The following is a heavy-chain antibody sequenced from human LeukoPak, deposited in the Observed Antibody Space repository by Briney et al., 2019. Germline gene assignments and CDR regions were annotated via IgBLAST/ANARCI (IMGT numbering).Heavy chain of an antibody. D-gene: IGHD2-2*01. V-gene: IGHV3-23*01. CDR2: ISVNGGST. CDR3: AKDVRGTYAPDY. J-gene: IGHJ4*02. Sequence: PGGSLRLSCAASGFTFSNYAMSWVRQTPGKGLEWVSTISVNGGSTYSADSVKGRLTISRDNSKNTLYLQMNSLRAEDTAIYYCAKDVRGTYAPDYWGQGTLVTVSS. CDR1: GFTFSNYA.